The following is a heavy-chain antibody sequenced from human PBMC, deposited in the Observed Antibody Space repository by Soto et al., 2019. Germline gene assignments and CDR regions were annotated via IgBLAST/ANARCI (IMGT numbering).Heavy chain of an antibody. Sequence: TLSLTCTVSGGSISSSSYYWGWIRQPPGKGLEWFGSIYFSGSTYYNPSLKSRVTISVDTSKNQFSLKLSSVTAADTAVYYCARRRDVRSYWTYWGQGTLVTVSS. V-gene: IGHV4-39*01. CDR3: ARRRDVRSYWTY. J-gene: IGHJ4*02. CDR2: IYFSGST. CDR1: GGSISSSSYY. D-gene: IGHD1-26*01.